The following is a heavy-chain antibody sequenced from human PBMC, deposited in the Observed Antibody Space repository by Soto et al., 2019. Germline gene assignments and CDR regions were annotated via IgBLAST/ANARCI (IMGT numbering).Heavy chain of an antibody. CDR2: ISSSSSYI. D-gene: IGHD3-22*01. CDR1: GFTFSSYS. J-gene: IGHJ4*02. Sequence: EVQLVESGGGLVKPGGSLRLSCAASGFTFSSYSMNWVRQAPGKGLEWVSSISSSSSYIYYAHSAQGRFTIPRDNAKNTLYLHMNSLRAEYTAVYYCARALDYYDSSGDFDYWGQGTLVTGSS. CDR3: ARALDYYDSSGDFDY. V-gene: IGHV3-21*01.